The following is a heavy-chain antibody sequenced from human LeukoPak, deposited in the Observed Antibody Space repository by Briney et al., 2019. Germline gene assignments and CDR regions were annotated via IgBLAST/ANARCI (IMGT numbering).Heavy chain of an antibody. Sequence: SVKVSCKASGGTFSSYAISWVRQAPGQGLEWMGRIIPILGIANYAQKFQGRVTITADKSTSTTYMELSSLRFEDTAVYYCARAYRYCSSTSCQGGYYYYGMDVWGQGTTVTVSS. CDR2: IIPILGIA. V-gene: IGHV1-69*04. J-gene: IGHJ6*02. D-gene: IGHD2-2*01. CDR1: GGTFSSYA. CDR3: ARAYRYCSSTSCQGGYYYYGMDV.